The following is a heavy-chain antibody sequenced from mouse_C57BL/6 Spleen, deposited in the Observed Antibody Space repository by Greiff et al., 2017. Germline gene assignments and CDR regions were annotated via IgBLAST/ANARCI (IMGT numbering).Heavy chain of an antibody. V-gene: IGHV5-9-1*02. CDR3: TRVDYYSNSYAMDY. Sequence: EVQVVESGEGLVKPGGSLKLSCAASGFTFSSYAMSWVRQTPEKRLEWVAYISSGGDYIYYADTVKGRFTISRDNARNTLYLQMSSLKSEDTAMYYCTRVDYYSNSYAMDYWGQGTSVTVSS. CDR1: GFTFSSYA. J-gene: IGHJ4*01. CDR2: ISSGGDYI. D-gene: IGHD2-5*01.